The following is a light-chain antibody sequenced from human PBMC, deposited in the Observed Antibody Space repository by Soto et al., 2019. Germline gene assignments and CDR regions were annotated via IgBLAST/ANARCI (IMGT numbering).Light chain of an antibody. CDR3: QQRNSWPRT. CDR2: DAS. CDR1: QSVSIY. V-gene: IGKV3-11*01. J-gene: IGKJ1*01. Sequence: EIVLTQSPATLSLSPGERATLSCRASQSVSIYLAWYQQNPGHAPRLLIYDASKMATGIPARFSGGGSGTDFTLTISSLEPEDFAVYYCQQRNSWPRTFGQGTKVEIQ.